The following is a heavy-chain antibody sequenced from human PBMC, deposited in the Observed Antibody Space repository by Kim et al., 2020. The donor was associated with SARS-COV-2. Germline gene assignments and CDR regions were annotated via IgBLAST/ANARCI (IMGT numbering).Heavy chain of an antibody. Sequence: GGSLRLSCAASGFTFSNYGMHWVRQAPGKGLEWVAVIWYDGSNKYYADSVKGRFAISRDNSKNTLFLQMNGLRAEDTAVYYCARDLGPQYYFDYWGQGT. V-gene: IGHV3-33*01. CDR2: IWYDGSNK. CDR3: ARDLGPQYYFDY. CDR1: GFTFSNYG. J-gene: IGHJ4*02.